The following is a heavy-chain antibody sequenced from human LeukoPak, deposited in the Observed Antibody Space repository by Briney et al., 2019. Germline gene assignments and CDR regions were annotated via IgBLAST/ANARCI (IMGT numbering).Heavy chain of an antibody. V-gene: IGHV3-23*01. Sequence: GGSLRLSCAASGFTFSSYAMSWVRQAPGKGLEWVSAISGSGGSTYYADSVKGRFTISRDNAKNSLYLQMNSLRAEDTAVYYCARDPVGARDYFDYWGQGTLVTVSS. D-gene: IGHD1-26*01. CDR1: GFTFSSYA. CDR2: ISGSGGST. CDR3: ARDPVGARDYFDY. J-gene: IGHJ4*02.